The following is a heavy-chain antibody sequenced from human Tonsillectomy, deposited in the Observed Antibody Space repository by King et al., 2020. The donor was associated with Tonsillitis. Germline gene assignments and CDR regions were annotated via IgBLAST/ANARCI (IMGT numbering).Heavy chain of an antibody. Sequence: VQLVESGGGLVQPGGSLRLTCEASGFTFSSYWMHWVRQAPGKGLVWVSRINSDGSSTSYADSVKGRFTISRDNAKNTLYLQMDSLRAEDTAVYFCARGKRSSGYYYDYYYYMDVWVKGTTVTVSS. CDR2: INSDGSST. V-gene: IGHV3-74*01. D-gene: IGHD6-19*01. CDR1: GFTFSSYW. J-gene: IGHJ6*03. CDR3: ARGKRSSGYYYDYYYYMDV.